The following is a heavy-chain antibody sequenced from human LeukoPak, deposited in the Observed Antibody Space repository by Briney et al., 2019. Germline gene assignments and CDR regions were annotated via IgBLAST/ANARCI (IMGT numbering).Heavy chain of an antibody. J-gene: IGHJ4*02. V-gene: IGHV3-7*01. D-gene: IGHD3-22*01. CDR2: IKQDGSEK. Sequence: PGGSLRLSCAASGFTFSSYWMSWVRQAPGKGLEWVANIKQDGSEKYYVDSVKGRFTISRDNAKNSLYLQMNSLRAEDTAVYYCARLPHSKRYYYDSSGSRTNFDYWGQGTLVTVSS. CDR1: GFTFSSYW. CDR3: ARLPHSKRYYYDSSGSRTNFDY.